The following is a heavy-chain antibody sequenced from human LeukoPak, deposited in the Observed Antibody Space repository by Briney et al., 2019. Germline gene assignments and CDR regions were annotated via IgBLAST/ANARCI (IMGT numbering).Heavy chain of an antibody. Sequence: SQTLSLTCTVSGGSISSGGYYWSWIRQPPGKGLEWIGYIYHSGSTYYNPSLKSRVTISVDTSKNQFSLKLSSVTAADMAVYYCARHYCSSTSCQFFYYYYMDVWGKGTTVTVSS. D-gene: IGHD2-2*01. V-gene: IGHV4-30-2*03. CDR3: ARHYCSSTSCQFFYYYYMDV. J-gene: IGHJ6*03. CDR1: GGSISSGGYY. CDR2: IYHSGST.